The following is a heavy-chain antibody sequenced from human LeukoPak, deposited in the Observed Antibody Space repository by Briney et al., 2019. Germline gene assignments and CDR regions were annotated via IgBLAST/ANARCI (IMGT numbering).Heavy chain of an antibody. J-gene: IGHJ1*01. CDR1: GFTFSSYW. CDR2: INSDGSST. CDR3: ARDEIAAAGPYYDSPVGFQH. Sequence: PGGSLRLSCAASGFTFSSYWMHWGRQAPRKGLVWVSRINSDGSSTSYADSVKGRFTISRDNAKNTLYLQMNSLRAEDTAVYYCARDEIAAAGPYYDSPVGFQHWGQGTLVTVSS. V-gene: IGHV3-74*01. D-gene: IGHD6-13*01.